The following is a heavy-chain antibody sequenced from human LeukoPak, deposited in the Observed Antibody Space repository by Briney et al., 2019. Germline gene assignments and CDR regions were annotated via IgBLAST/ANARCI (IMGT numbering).Heavy chain of an antibody. J-gene: IGHJ6*03. Sequence: SETLSLTCTVSGGSISSYYWSWIRQPAGKGLEWIGRIYTSGSTNYNPSLKSRVTISVDKSKNQFSLKLNSVTAADTAVYYCARGRGHSSSWTPQYYYYYYMDVWGKGTTVTVSS. V-gene: IGHV4-4*07. CDR2: IYTSGST. D-gene: IGHD6-13*01. CDR3: ARGRGHSSSWTPQYYYYYYMDV. CDR1: GGSISSYY.